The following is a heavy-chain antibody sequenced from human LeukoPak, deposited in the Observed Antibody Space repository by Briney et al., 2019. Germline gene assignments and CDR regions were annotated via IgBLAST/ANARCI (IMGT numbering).Heavy chain of an antibody. CDR1: GGSVSSGSYY. D-gene: IGHD2-15*01. CDR2: IYYSGST. Sequence: SETLSLTCTVSGGSVSSGSYYWSWIRQPPGKGLEWIGYIYYSGSTNYNPSLKSRVTVSVDTSKNQFSLKLSSVTAADTAVYYCARERRHCSGGSCIKNFDYWGQGTLVTVSS. CDR3: ARERRHCSGGSCIKNFDY. J-gene: IGHJ4*02. V-gene: IGHV4-61*01.